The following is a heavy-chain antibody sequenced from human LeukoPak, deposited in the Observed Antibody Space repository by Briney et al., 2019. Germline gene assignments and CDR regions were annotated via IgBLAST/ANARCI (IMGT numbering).Heavy chain of an antibody. CDR1: GGSFSGYY. D-gene: IGHD3-10*01. CDR2: IYYSGST. Sequence: TLSLTCAVYGGSFSGYYWSWIRQPPGKGLEWIGYIYYSGSTYYNPSLKSRVTISVDTSKNQFSLKLSSVTAADTAVYYCARHGSSFDYWGQGTLVTVSS. V-gene: IGHV4-30-4*08. J-gene: IGHJ4*02. CDR3: ARHGSSFDY.